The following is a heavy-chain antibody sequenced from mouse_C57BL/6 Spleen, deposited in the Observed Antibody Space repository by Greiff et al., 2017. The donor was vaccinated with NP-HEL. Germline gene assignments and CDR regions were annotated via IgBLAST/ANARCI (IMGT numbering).Heavy chain of an antibody. Sequence: QVHVKQSGAELARPGASVKLSCKASGYTFTSYGISWVKQRTGQGLEWIGEIYPRSGNTYYNEKFKGKATLTADKSSSTAYMELRSLTSEDSAVYFCAREAAQAKGYAMDYWGQGTSVTVSS. D-gene: IGHD3-2*02. J-gene: IGHJ4*01. V-gene: IGHV1-81*01. CDR1: GYTFTSYG. CDR3: AREAAQAKGYAMDY. CDR2: IYPRSGNT.